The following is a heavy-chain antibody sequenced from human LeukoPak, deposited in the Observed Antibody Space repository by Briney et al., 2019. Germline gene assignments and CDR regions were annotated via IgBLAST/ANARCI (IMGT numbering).Heavy chain of an antibody. V-gene: IGHV1-69*04. CDR1: GGTFSNYA. CDR2: IIPTVGIA. CDR3: ARLDYGYYYYGMDV. J-gene: IGHJ6*02. Sequence: GASVKVSCKASGGTFSNYAINWVRQAPGQGLEWMGRIIPTVGIANYAQKFQGRVTITADKSTSTAYMELSSLRSEDTAVYYCARLDYGYYYYGMDVWGQGTTVTVSS. D-gene: IGHD4/OR15-4a*01.